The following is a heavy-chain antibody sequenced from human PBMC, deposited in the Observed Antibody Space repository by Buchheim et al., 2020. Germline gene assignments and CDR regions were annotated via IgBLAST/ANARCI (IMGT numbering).Heavy chain of an antibody. V-gene: IGHV3-23*01. Sequence: EVQLLESRGGLVQPGGSLRLSCAASGFTFSSYAMSWVRQAPGKGLEWVSAISGSGGSTYYADSVKGRFTISRDNSKNTLYLQMNSLRAEDTAVYYCAKGLLEGYYDSSGYLYYYYYGMDVWGQGTT. J-gene: IGHJ6*02. D-gene: IGHD3-22*01. CDR2: ISGSGGST. CDR3: AKGLLEGYYDSSGYLYYYYYGMDV. CDR1: GFTFSSYA.